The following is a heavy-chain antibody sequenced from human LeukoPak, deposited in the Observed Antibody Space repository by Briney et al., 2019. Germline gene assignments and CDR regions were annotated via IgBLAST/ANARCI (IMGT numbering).Heavy chain of an antibody. D-gene: IGHD1-26*01. V-gene: IGHV4-59*01. J-gene: IGHJ3*01. CDR2: IYGDGST. CDR1: GGSNTSYY. Sequence: SETLSLTCTVSGGSNTSYYWTWIRQPPGKGLEWIGFIYGDGSTKYNPSLKSRVTMSVDTSKNQFSLKLSSATAADSAVYYCARDKDSRTNHAKIRYDVWGQGTMVTVSS. CDR3: ARDKDSRTNHAKIRYDV.